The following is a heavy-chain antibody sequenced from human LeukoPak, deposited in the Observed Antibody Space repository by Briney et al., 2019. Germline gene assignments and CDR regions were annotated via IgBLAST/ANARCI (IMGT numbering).Heavy chain of an antibody. J-gene: IGHJ4*02. V-gene: IGHV3-23*01. CDR1: GFTFSSYA. D-gene: IGHD6-19*01. CDR2: ISGSGGST. CDR3: AKSSKVAGNLGYFDY. Sequence: GGSLRLSCAASGFTFSSYAMSWVRQAPGKGLEWVSAISGSGGSTYYADSVKGRFTISRDNSKNTLYLQMNSLRAEDTAVYYCAKSSKVAGNLGYFDYWGQGTLVTVSS.